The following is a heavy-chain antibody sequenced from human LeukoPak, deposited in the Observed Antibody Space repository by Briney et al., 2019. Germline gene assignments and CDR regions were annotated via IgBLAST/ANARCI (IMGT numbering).Heavy chain of an antibody. V-gene: IGHV4-39*01. CDR3: ARLKTAACTKYFDY. Sequence: PSETLSLTCTVSGDSISRPTYYWGWIRQPPRKGLEWIGTIYYSGSNYNNLSLKSRVTISVDASKNQFSLRLSSVTAADTAVYYCARLKTAACTKYFDYWGQGTLVTVSS. D-gene: IGHD6-13*01. J-gene: IGHJ4*02. CDR2: IYYSGSN. CDR1: GDSISRPTYY.